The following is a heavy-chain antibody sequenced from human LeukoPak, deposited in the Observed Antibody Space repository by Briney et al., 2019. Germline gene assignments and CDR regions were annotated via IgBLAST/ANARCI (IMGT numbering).Heavy chain of an antibody. CDR1: GGSISSGSYY. D-gene: IGHD3-22*01. CDR3: ARETDSSGYYYWFDP. CDR2: IYTSGST. V-gene: IGHV4-61*02. Sequence: SETLSLTCTVSGGSISSGSYYWSWIRQPPGKGLEWIGRIYTSGSTNYNPSLKSRVTISVDTSKNQFFLKLSSVTAADTAVYYCARETDSSGYYYWFDPWGQGTLVTVSS. J-gene: IGHJ5*02.